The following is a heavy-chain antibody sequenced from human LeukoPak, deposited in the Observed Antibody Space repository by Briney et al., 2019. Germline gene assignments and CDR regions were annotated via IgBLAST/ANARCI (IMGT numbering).Heavy chain of an antibody. CDR2: IYYSGST. V-gene: IGHV4-31*03. CDR1: GGSISSGGYY. Sequence: SETLSLTCTVSGGSISSGGYYWSWIRQHPGKGLEWIGYIYYSGSTYYNPSLKSRVTISVDTSKNQFSLKLSSVAAADTAVYYCARETAGDDYVWGSYRYTGQRAFDIWGQGTMVTVSS. D-gene: IGHD3-16*02. CDR3: ARETAGDDYVWGSYRYTGQRAFDI. J-gene: IGHJ3*02.